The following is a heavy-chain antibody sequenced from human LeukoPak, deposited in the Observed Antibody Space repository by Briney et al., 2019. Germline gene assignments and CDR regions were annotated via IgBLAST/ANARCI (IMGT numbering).Heavy chain of an antibody. CDR3: ASDKILGPMVVTNFDY. V-gene: IGHV3-21*01. D-gene: IGHD4-23*01. CDR1: GFTFSSYS. Sequence: SGGSLRLSCAASGFTFSSYSMNWVRQAPGKGLEWVSSISSSSSYIYYADSVKGRFTISRDNAKNSLYLQMNSLRAEDTAVYYCASDKILGPMVVTNFDYWGQGTLVTVSS. J-gene: IGHJ4*02. CDR2: ISSSSSYI.